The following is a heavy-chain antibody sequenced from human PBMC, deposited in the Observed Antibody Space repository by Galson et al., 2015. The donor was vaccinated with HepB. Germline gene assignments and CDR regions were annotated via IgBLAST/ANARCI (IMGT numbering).Heavy chain of an antibody. J-gene: IGHJ4*02. CDR3: ARAESWYSEPFDY. CDR2: ISYDGSNK. D-gene: IGHD6-13*01. V-gene: IGHV3-30-3*01. Sequence: SLRLSCAASGFTFSSYAMHWVRQAPGKGLEWVAVISYDGSNKYYADSVKGRFTISRDNSKNTLYLQMNSLRAEDTAVYYCARAESWYSEPFDYWGQGTLVTVSS. CDR1: GFTFSSYA.